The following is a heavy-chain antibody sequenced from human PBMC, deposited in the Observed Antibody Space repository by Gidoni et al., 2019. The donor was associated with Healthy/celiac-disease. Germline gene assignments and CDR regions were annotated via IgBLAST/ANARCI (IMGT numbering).Heavy chain of an antibody. CDR1: GGSISSGGYS. CDR3: ASRKASDFWSGYYIY. D-gene: IGHD3-3*01. CDR2: IYHSGLT. J-gene: IGHJ4*02. Sequence: QLQLQESGSGLVKHSQTLSLTCAVSGGSISSGGYSWSWIRQPPGKGLEWIGYIYHSGLTYYNPSLKSRVTISVDRSKNQFSLKLSSVTAADTAVYYCASRKASDFWSGYYIYWGQGTLVTVSS. V-gene: IGHV4-30-2*01.